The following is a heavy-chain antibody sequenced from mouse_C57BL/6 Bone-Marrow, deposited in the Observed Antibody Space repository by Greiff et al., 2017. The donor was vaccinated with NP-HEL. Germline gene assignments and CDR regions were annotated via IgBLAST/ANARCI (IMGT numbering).Heavy chain of an antibody. CDR3: AYYGSSDWYFDV. D-gene: IGHD1-1*01. J-gene: IGHJ1*03. CDR1: GFNIKDYY. Sequence: VHVKQSGAELVKPGASVKLSCTASGFNIKDYYMHWVKQRTEQGLEWIGRIDPEDGETKYAPKFQGKATITADTSSNTAYLQLSSLTSEDTAVYYCAYYGSSDWYFDVWGTGTTVTVSS. CDR2: IDPEDGET. V-gene: IGHV14-2*01.